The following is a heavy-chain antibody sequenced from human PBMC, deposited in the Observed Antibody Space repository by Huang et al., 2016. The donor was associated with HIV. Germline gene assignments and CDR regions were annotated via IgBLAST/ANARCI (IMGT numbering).Heavy chain of an antibody. J-gene: IGHJ4*02. CDR2: IYNIQST. V-gene: IGHV4-30-4*08. CDR3: ARENCSGGDCYWGPHYFDY. Sequence: QVQLQESGPGLVKPSRTLSLTCTVSGDFISSDGHFWSWIRQPPRKGLDLIRNIYNIQSTYYNASLKGRVTMSVDTSKNHFYLKVNSVTAADTAVYYCARENCSGGDCYWGPHYFDYWGQGILVTVSS. CDR1: GDFISSDGHF. D-gene: IGHD2-21*02.